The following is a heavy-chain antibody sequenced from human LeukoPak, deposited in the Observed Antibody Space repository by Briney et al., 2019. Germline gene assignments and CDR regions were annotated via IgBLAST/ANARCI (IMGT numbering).Heavy chain of an antibody. CDR3: ASGRWFDP. CDR1: GGSISSSSYY. V-gene: IGHV4-39*07. CDR2: IYYSGST. D-gene: IGHD1-26*01. J-gene: IGHJ5*02. Sequence: SETLSLTCTVSGGSISSSSYYWGWIRQPPGKGLEWIGSIYYSGSTYYNPSLKSRVAISVDTSKTQFSLKLSSVTAADTAVYYCASGRWFDPWGQGTLVTVSS.